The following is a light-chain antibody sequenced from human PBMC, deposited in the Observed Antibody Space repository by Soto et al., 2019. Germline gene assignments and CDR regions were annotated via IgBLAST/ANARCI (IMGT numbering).Light chain of an antibody. J-gene: IGLJ3*02. CDR2: SNA. CDR3: SAWDDTLDAWV. CDR1: GSNVGRNQ. Sequence: QPVLTQPPSASGTPGQRVSVSCSGSGSNVGRNQLYWYQQVPGTAPKLIIYSNAQRPSGVPDRFSGSKSGTSGSLVISGLRSEDEADYYCSAWDDTLDAWVFGGGTKLTVL. V-gene: IGLV1-47*01.